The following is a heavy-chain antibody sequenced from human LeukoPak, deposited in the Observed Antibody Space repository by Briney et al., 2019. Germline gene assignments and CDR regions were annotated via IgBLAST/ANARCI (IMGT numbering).Heavy chain of an antibody. CDR2: ISSSSSYI. CDR3: ARDAYYGSGSYDY. D-gene: IGHD3-10*01. J-gene: IGHJ4*02. V-gene: IGHV3-21*01. Sequence: GGSLRLSCAASGFTFSSYSMNWVRQAPGKGLEWVSSISSSSSYIYYADSVKGRFTISRDNAKNSLYLQMNNLRAEDTAVYYCARDAYYGSGSYDYWGQGTLVTVSS. CDR1: GFTFSSYS.